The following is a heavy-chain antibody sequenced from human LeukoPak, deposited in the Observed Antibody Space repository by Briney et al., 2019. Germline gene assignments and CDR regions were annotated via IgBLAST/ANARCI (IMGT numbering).Heavy chain of an antibody. CDR2: VKGDGRTT. Sequence: GGSLGLSCAASGLTFSDFWLHWVRQPPGKGLVWVALVKGDGRTTIYADSVKGRFTISRDNAKNTLYLQMNSLRADDSGVYYCATGHSYGYDYWGQGVLVTVSS. V-gene: IGHV3-74*01. D-gene: IGHD5-18*01. J-gene: IGHJ4*02. CDR3: ATGHSYGYDY. CDR1: GLTFSDFW.